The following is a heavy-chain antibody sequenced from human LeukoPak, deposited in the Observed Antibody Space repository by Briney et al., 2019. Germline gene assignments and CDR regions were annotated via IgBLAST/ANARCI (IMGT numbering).Heavy chain of an antibody. V-gene: IGHV3-30*04. J-gene: IGHJ6*03. CDR1: GFTFSSYA. CDR3: ARDFLRTGPYYYYMDV. CDR2: ISYDGSDK. D-gene: IGHD2/OR15-2a*01. Sequence: GGSLRLSCAASGFTFSSYAMHWVRQAPGKGLEWVAVISYDGSDKYYADSVKGRFTISRDNSKNTLYLQMNSLRAEDTAVYYCARDFLRTGPYYYYMDVWGKGTTVTVSS.